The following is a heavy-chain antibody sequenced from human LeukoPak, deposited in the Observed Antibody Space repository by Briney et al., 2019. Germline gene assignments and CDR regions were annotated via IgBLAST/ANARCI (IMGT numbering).Heavy chain of an antibody. J-gene: IGHJ1*01. Sequence: GGSLRLSCAASGFTFSSYWMGWVRQAPGKGLEWVANIKQDGSEKYYVDSVKGRFTISRDNAKNSLYLQMNSLGGDDTAIYYCATYNSVNAQEFQYWGQGTLVTVPS. V-gene: IGHV3-7*01. CDR1: GFTFSSYW. CDR2: IKQDGSEK. CDR3: ATYNSVNAQEFQY. D-gene: IGHD5/OR15-5a*01.